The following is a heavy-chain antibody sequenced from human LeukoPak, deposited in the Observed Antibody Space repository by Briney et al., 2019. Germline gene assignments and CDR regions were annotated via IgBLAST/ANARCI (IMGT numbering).Heavy chain of an antibody. CDR1: GFTFSSYA. D-gene: IGHD2-21*02. Sequence: GGSLRLSCAAPGFTFSSYAMHWVRQAPGKGLEWVAVISYDGSNKYYADSVKGRFTISRDNSKNTLYLQMNSLRAEDTAVYYCARDHIVVVTATPSDGFDYWGQGTLVTVSS. V-gene: IGHV3-30-3*01. CDR3: ARDHIVVVTATPSDGFDY. CDR2: ISYDGSNK. J-gene: IGHJ4*02.